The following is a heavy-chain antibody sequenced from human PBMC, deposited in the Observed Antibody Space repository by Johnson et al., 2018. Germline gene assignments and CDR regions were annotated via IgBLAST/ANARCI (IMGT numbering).Heavy chain of an antibody. J-gene: IGHJ6*03. CDR2: ISDSGST. V-gene: IGHV4-34*01. CDR3: ARGPSNYAYKYYYYMDV. Sequence: QVQLVQWGAGLLKXSETLSLXCAVYRGSFSGYYWTWVRQPPGAGLEWIGEISDSGSTNYNPSLKSRVTISVDTSKNQFSLKLSSVTAADTAVYYCARGPSNYAYKYYYYMDVWGKGTTVTVSS. CDR1: RGSFSGYY. D-gene: IGHD4-11*01.